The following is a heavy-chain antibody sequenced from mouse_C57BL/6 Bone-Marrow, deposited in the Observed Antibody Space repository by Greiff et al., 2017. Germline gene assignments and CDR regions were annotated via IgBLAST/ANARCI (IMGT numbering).Heavy chain of an antibody. V-gene: IGHV1-81*01. CDR3: AKSITAVVAEDYFDS. CDR2: IYPRSGNT. Sequence: QVQLQQSGAELARPGASVKLSCKASGYTFTSYGISWVKQRTGQGLEWIGEIYPRSGNTYYNEKFKGKATLTADKSSSTAYMELRSLTSEDSAVYFCAKSITAVVAEDYFDSWGQGTTLPFSS. CDR1: GYTFTSYG. D-gene: IGHD1-1*01. J-gene: IGHJ2*01.